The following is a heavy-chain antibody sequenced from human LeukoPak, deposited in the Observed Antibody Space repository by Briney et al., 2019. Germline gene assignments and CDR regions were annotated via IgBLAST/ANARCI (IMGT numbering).Heavy chain of an antibody. CDR1: GGFVTSYY. D-gene: IGHD1-26*01. CDR3: ARLSGSGSSIDY. J-gene: IGHJ4*02. V-gene: IGHV4-59*08. Sequence: SETLSLTCTVSGGFVTSYYWSWFRQPPGKALEWIAYIYYSGSTNYNPSFKSRVTISVDLSKNQFSLKLSSVTAADTAVYYCARLSGSGSSIDYWGQGTLVTVSS. CDR2: IYYSGST.